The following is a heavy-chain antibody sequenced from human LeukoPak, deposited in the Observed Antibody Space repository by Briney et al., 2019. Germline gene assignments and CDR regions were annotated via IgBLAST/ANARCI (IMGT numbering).Heavy chain of an antibody. V-gene: IGHV4-59*01. J-gene: IGHJ4*02. D-gene: IGHD5-24*01. CDR3: AGQDGYNLGYFDY. Sequence: SETLSLTCTVSGGSISSYYWSWIRQPPGKGLEWIGCIYYSGSTNYNPSLKSRVTISVDTSKNQFSLKLSSVTAADTAVYYCAGQDGYNLGYFDYWGQGTLVTVSS. CDR2: IYYSGST. CDR1: GGSISSYY.